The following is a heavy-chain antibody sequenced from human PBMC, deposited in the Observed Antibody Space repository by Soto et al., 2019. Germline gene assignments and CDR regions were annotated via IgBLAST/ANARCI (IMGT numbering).Heavy chain of an antibody. CDR2: INWNSGSI. V-gene: IGHV3-9*01. CDR3: VKDESINWYSGHFRH. J-gene: IGHJ1*01. D-gene: IGHD6-13*01. Sequence: GGSLRLSCAASGFTFDDYPMHWVRQVPGKGREWVSGINWNSGSIGYADSVKGRFAISRDNAKNSLHLQMNSLRAEDTAFYYCVKDESINWYSGHFRHWGQGTLVTVSS. CDR1: GFTFDDYP.